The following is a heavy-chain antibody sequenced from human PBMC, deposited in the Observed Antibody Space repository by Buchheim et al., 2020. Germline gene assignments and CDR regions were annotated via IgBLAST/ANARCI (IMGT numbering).Heavy chain of an antibody. CDR3: ASSPSLDYGDYGGSFDY. D-gene: IGHD4-17*01. CDR1: GGSISSSSYY. V-gene: IGHV4-39*01. Sequence: QLQLQESGPGLVKPSETLSLTCTVSGGSISSSSYYWGWIRQPPGKGLEWIGSIYYSGSTYYNPSLKSRVTISVDTSKNQFSLKLSSVTAADTAVYYCASSPSLDYGDYGGSFDYWGQGTL. CDR2: IYYSGST. J-gene: IGHJ4*02.